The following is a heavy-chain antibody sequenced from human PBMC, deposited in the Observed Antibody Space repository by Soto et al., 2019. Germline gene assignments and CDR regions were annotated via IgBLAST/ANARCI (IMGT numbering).Heavy chain of an antibody. Sequence: QVQLVQSGAEVKKPGASVKVSCKTSGYTFTNHGINWVRKAPGQGLEWMGWINRYNANVNYAQKLQGRVTMTTDTSTSTAYMDLRSLTSDDTAVYYCARDRVAGIWGDAFDIWGQGTMVTVSS. J-gene: IGHJ3*02. CDR2: INRYNANV. CDR1: GYTFTNHG. CDR3: ARDRVAGIWGDAFDI. D-gene: IGHD3-16*01. V-gene: IGHV1-18*04.